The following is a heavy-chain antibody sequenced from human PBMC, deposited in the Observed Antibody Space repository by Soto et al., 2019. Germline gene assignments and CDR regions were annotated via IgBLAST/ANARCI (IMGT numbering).Heavy chain of an antibody. Sequence: EAQLLESGGGLVQPGGSLRLSCAASGFTFSTYPMSWVRQAPGKGLEWVSGISGSGISTYYTDSVKGLFTISRDNSKNTVFLQMNSLRDEDTAVYYCVKPPVITASYYYYDMDVWGQGTTVTVSS. V-gene: IGHV3-23*01. CDR1: GFTFSTYP. J-gene: IGHJ6*02. CDR3: VKPPVITASYYYYDMDV. CDR2: ISGSGIST. D-gene: IGHD4-4*01.